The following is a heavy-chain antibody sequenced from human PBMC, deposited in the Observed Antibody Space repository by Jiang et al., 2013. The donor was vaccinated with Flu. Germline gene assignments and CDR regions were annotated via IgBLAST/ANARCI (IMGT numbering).Heavy chain of an antibody. Sequence: SGPGLVKPSETLSLSCTVSGGSIGGYFWSWIRQPPGKGPEWIGYIYYDTGSTNYNPSLNSRVTISVDTSKNQISLKLSFVTAADTAVYYCARLDRPYNWFDPWGQGTLVTVSS. J-gene: IGHJ5*02. D-gene: IGHD1-14*01. CDR3: ARLDRPYNWFDP. CDR2: IYYDTGST. CDR1: GGSIGGYF. V-gene: IGHV4-59*08.